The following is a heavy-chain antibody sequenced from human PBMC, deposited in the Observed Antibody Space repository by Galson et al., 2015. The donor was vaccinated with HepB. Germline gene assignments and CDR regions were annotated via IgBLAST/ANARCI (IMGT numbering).Heavy chain of an antibody. CDR3: ARGAGGMVTPFDY. D-gene: IGHD5-18*01. Sequence: SLRLSCAASGFTFSSYSMNWVRQAPGKGLEWVSSINSSSSYIYYADSVKGRFTISRDNAKNSLYLQMNSLRAEDTAVYYCARGAGGMVTPFDYWGQGTLVTVSS. CDR1: GFTFSSYS. V-gene: IGHV3-21*01. J-gene: IGHJ4*02. CDR2: INSSSSYI.